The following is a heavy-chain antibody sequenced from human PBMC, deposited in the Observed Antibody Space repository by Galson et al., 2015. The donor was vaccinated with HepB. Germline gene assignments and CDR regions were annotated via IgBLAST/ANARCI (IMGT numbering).Heavy chain of an antibody. J-gene: IGHJ4*02. V-gene: IGHV4-59*08. CDR3: ARGKGATVDY. Sequence: ETLSFTCTVSGSSISYYYWSWLRQPPRRGLEGTGNIHDTESTNYRPSLKSRVTISIDTSKNQFSLNLPSVTAADTAVYYCARGKGATVDYWGQGARVTVSS. CDR1: GSSISYYY. D-gene: IGHD1-26*01. CDR2: IHDTEST.